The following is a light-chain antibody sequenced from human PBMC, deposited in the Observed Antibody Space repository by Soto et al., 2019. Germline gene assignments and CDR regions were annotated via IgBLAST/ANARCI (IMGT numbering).Light chain of an antibody. CDR3: QQHNSWPPV. J-gene: IGKJ2*01. CDR1: QSVKSN. V-gene: IGKV3-15*01. Sequence: EIVMTQSPATLSVSPGERATLSCRASQSVKSNLAWYQQKPGHSPRLLIYGASTRVTGIPARFSGSGSGTEFTLTISSLQSEAFAIYYCQQHNSWPPVFGQGTKLEIK. CDR2: GAS.